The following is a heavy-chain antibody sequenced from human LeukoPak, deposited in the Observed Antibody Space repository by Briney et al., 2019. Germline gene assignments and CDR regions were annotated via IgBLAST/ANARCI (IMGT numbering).Heavy chain of an antibody. V-gene: IGHV1-18*01. J-gene: IGHJ4*02. CDR1: GYSFIDYG. CDR2: INIYNANT. D-gene: IGHD2-2*02. CDR3: AREAILGASLLY. Sequence: ASVKVSFKASGYSFIDYGITWVRQAPGQGLEWMGSINIYNANTDYAQNFQGRVTLTRDTSTSTAYMELSSLKSDDTAIYYCAREAILGASLLYWGQGTLVTVSS.